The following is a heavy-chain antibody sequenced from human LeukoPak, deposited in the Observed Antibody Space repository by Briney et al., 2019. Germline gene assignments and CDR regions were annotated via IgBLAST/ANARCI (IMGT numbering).Heavy chain of an antibody. D-gene: IGHD4-17*01. Sequence: PGRSLRLSCTASGFTFGDYAMSWVRQAPGKGLGWVGFIRSKAYGGTTEYAASVKGRFTISRDDSKSIAYLQMNSLKTEDTAVYYCTRGYGDYASAYYYGMDVWGKGTTVTVSS. CDR3: TRGYGDYASAYYYGMDV. J-gene: IGHJ6*04. CDR1: GFTFGDYA. CDR2: IRSKAYGGTT. V-gene: IGHV3-49*04.